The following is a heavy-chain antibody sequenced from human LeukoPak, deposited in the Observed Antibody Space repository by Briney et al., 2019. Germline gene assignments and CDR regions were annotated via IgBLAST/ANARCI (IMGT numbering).Heavy chain of an antibody. Sequence: GGSLRLSCAASGFTFSSYWMSWARQAPEKGLEWVATIKLDGSEKYYVDSMKGRLTISRDNAKNSLYLQMNSLRAEDTAVYYCARDRSDILTGYNDAFDMWGQGTMVTVSS. CDR2: IKLDGSEK. J-gene: IGHJ3*02. CDR1: GFTFSSYW. CDR3: ARDRSDILTGYNDAFDM. D-gene: IGHD3-9*01. V-gene: IGHV3-7*01.